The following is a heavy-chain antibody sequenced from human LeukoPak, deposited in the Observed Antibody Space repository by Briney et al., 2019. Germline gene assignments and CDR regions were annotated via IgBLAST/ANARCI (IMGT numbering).Heavy chain of an antibody. V-gene: IGHV1-2*06. CDR2: IHPNNGGT. J-gene: IGHJ4*02. Sequence: ASVKVSCKTSGYTFTAYYMHWVRQAPGQGLEWMGRIHPNNGGTDYAQKFQGRVTMTRDTSISTAYMELSSLRSDDTAVYYCARGGYYDRSGNYWGQGTLVTVSS. CDR1: GYTFTAYY. CDR3: ARGGYYDRSGNY. D-gene: IGHD3-22*01.